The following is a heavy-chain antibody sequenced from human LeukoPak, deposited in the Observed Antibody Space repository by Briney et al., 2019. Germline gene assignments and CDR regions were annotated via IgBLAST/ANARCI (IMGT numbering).Heavy chain of an antibody. V-gene: IGHV1-24*01. CDR1: GYTLTELS. CDR2: FDPEDGET. D-gene: IGHD3-22*01. Sequence: ASVKVSCKVSGYTLTELSMHWVRQAPGKGLEWMGGFDPEDGETIYAQKFQGRVTMTEDTSTDTAYMELSSLRSEDTAVYYCATAYYDRSGRNWFDPWGQGTLVTVSS. CDR3: ATAYYDRSGRNWFDP. J-gene: IGHJ5*02.